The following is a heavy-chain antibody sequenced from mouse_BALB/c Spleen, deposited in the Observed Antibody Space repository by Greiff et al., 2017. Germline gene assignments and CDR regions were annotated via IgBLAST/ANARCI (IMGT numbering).Heavy chain of an antibody. CDR1: GFTFSSFG. CDR3: ARSAFITTVVATGFDY. D-gene: IGHD1-1*01. Sequence: EVQLQESGGGLVQPGGSRKLSCAASGFTFSSFGMHWVRQAPEKGLEWVAYISSGSSTIYYADTVKGRFTISRDNPKNTLFLQMTSLRSEDTAMYYCARSAFITTVVATGFDYWGQGTTLTVSS. J-gene: IGHJ2*01. V-gene: IGHV5-17*02. CDR2: ISSGSSTI.